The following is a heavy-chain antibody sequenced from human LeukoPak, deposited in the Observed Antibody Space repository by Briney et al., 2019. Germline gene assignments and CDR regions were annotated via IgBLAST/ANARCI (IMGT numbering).Heavy chain of an antibody. Sequence: PGESLKISCKGSGSSFTSYWIGWVRQMPGKGLEWMGITYPGDSDTRYSSSFQGQVTISADKSISTAYLQWSSLKASDTAMYYCARPWGDGYNYADYWGQGTLVTLSS. CDR1: GSSFTSYW. CDR3: ARPWGDGYNYADY. CDR2: TYPGDSDT. J-gene: IGHJ4*02. D-gene: IGHD5-24*01. V-gene: IGHV5-51*01.